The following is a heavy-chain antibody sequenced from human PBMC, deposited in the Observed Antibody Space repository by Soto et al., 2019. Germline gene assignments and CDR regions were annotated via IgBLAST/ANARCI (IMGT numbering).Heavy chain of an antibody. V-gene: IGHV3-74*01. Sequence: GGSLRLSSAASEFTFSSYWMHWVRQAPGKGLVWVSRINSDGSSTSYADSVKGRFTISRDNAKNTLYLQMNSLRAEDTAVYYCARDYYDSSGYFWFDPWGQGTLVTVSS. J-gene: IGHJ5*02. CDR3: ARDYYDSSGYFWFDP. D-gene: IGHD3-22*01. CDR2: INSDGSST. CDR1: EFTFSSYW.